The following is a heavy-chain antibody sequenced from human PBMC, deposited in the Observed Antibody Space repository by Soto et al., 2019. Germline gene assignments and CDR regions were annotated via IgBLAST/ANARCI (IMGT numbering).Heavy chain of an antibody. CDR1: GGSFSGYY. CDR2: INHSGNT. D-gene: IGHD5-18*01. V-gene: IGHV4-34*01. CDR3: ARAWRYSYGYYYYGMDV. J-gene: IGHJ6*02. Sequence: PSETLSLTCAVYGGSFSGYYWSWIRQPPGKGLEWIGEINHSGNTNYNPSLKSRVTISIDTSKNQFSLKLSSVTAADSVVFYCARAWRYSYGYYYYGMDVWGQGTTVTVSS.